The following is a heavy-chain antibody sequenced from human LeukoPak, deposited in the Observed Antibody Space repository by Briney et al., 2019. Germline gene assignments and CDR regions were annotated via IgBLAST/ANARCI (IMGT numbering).Heavy chain of an antibody. CDR2: IIPIFGIA. CDR1: GGTFSSYA. D-gene: IGHD5-18*01. V-gene: IGHV1-69*04. CDR3: ARTDTHTPDFDY. Sequence: SVKLSCKASGGTFSSYAISWVRQAPGQGLEWMGRIIPIFGIANYAQKFQGRVTITANKSTSTAYMELSSLRPEDTAVYYCARTDTHTPDFDYWGQGTLVTVSS. J-gene: IGHJ4*02.